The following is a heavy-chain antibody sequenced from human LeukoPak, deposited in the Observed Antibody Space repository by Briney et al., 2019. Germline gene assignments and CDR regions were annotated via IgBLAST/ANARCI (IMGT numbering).Heavy chain of an antibody. CDR3: ARDLDGYNTFDY. Sequence: PGGSLRLSCAASGFSFTTYEMNWVRQAPGKGLEWVSYISRSGNTKHYSDSVKGRFTISRDNVKDSLYLQMNSLRAEDTAVYYCARDLDGYNTFDYWGQGTLVTVSS. D-gene: IGHD5-24*01. CDR1: GFSFTTYE. CDR2: ISRSGNTK. V-gene: IGHV3-48*03. J-gene: IGHJ4*02.